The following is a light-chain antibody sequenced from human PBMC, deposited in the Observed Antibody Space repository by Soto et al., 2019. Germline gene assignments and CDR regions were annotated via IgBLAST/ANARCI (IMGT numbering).Light chain of an antibody. CDR3: QQYYSFPLT. J-gene: IGKJ4*01. V-gene: IGKV1-13*02. Sequence: AIQLAQSPSSLSASVGDRVTITCRASQAIRTALGWYQQKPGKAPKLLIYAASTLQSGVPSRFSGSGSGTDFTLTISCLQSEDFATYYCQQYYSFPLTFGGGTKVDIK. CDR2: AAS. CDR1: QAIRTA.